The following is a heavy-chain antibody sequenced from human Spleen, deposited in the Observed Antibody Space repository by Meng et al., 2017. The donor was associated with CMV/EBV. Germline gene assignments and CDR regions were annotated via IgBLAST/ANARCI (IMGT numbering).Heavy chain of an antibody. D-gene: IGHD6-19*01. CDR2: ISAYNDNI. J-gene: IGHJ4*02. CDR3: AREVPSVAGFDY. CDR1: GYTFRRYG. V-gene: IGHV1-18*01. Sequence: PSVKVSCKASGYTFRRYGVSWVRQAPGQGLEWMGWISAYNDNIDYAQNLQGRVTMTTDTSTNTAYMDLRSLTSDDTAVYYCAREVPSVAGFDYWGQGTLVTVSS.